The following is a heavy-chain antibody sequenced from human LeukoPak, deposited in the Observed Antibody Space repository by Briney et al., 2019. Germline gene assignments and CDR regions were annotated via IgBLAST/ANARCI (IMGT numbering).Heavy chain of an antibody. CDR2: ISSSGSTI. CDR3: ARLYSGSYGGFDY. J-gene: IGHJ4*02. V-gene: IGHV3-48*03. Sequence: GGSLRLSCAASGFTFSSYEMNWVRQAPGKGLEWVSYISSSGSTIYYADSVKGRFIISRDNVKNSLYLQMNSLRAEDTAVYYCARLYSGSYGGFDYWGQGTLVTVSS. D-gene: IGHD1-26*01. CDR1: GFTFSSYE.